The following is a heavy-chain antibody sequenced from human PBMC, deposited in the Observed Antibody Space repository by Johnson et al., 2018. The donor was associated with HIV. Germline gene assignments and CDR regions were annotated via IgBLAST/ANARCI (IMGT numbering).Heavy chain of an antibody. CDR2: INSGGST. J-gene: IGHJ3*02. Sequence: VQVLESGGGLVQPGGSLRLYCAASGFSVSSNYMTWVRQGPGKGLEWVSVINSGGSTYYADSVKGRFTISRDNSKNTLYLQMNSLRAEDTAVYYCAKGLGGAFDIWGQGTMVTVSS. V-gene: IGHV3-66*01. CDR1: GFSVSSNY. CDR3: AKGLGGAFDI. D-gene: IGHD3-16*01.